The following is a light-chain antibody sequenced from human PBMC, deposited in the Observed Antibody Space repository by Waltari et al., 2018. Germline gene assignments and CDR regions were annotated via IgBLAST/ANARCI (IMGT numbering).Light chain of an antibody. Sequence: YRHHPVKAPKLLIYDVAKRPSGVSDRFSGSKTGNTASLTISGLRAEDEAFYYCSSYSTASAVVFGGGTKMTVL. V-gene: IGLV2-14*03. J-gene: IGLJ2*01. CDR3: SSYSTASAVV. CDR2: DVA.